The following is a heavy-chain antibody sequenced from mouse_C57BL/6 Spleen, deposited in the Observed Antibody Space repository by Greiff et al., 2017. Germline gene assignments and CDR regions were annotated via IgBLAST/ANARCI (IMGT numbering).Heavy chain of an antibody. CDR2: IWSGGST. CDR3: ARNSEGPYYYGSSVWFAY. D-gene: IGHD1-1*01. J-gene: IGHJ3*01. V-gene: IGHV2-2*01. CDR1: GFSLTSYG. Sequence: QVQLQQSGPGLVQPSQSLSITCTVSGFSLTSYGVHWVRQSPGKGLEWLGVIWSGGSTDYNAAFISRLSISKDNSKSQVFFKMNSLQADETAIYYCARNSEGPYYYGSSVWFAYWGQGTLVTVSA.